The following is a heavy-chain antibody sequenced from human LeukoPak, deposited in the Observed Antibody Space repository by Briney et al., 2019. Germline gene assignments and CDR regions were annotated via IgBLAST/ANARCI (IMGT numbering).Heavy chain of an antibody. V-gene: IGHV4-34*01. CDR2: INHSGST. CDR1: GGSFSGYY. Sequence: SETLSLTCAVYGGSFSGYYWSWIRQPPGKGLEWIGEINHSGSTDYNPSRKSRVTISVDTSKNQFSLKLSSVTATDTAVYYCERYWFHTVTTGSDWFDRWGQGTLVTVSS. D-gene: IGHD4-17*01. J-gene: IGHJ5*02. CDR3: ERYWFHTVTTGSDWFDR.